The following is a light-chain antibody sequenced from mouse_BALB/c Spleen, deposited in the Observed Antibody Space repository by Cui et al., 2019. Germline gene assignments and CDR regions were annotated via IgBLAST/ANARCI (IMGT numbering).Light chain of an antibody. CDR3: QQWSSNPRT. J-gene: IGKJ1*01. V-gene: IGKV4-68*01. Sequence: QIVLNQSPALMSASPGEKVTMTCSASSSVSYMYWYQQKPRSSPKPWIYLTSNLASGVPARFSGSGSGTSYSLTISSMEAEDAATYYCQQWSSNPRTFGGGTKLEIK. CDR2: LTS. CDR1: SSVSY.